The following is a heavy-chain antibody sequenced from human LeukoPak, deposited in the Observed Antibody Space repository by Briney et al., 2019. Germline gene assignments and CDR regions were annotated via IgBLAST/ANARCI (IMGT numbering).Heavy chain of an antibody. CDR1: GGSFSGYY. CDR3: AGATHSTKADY. J-gene: IGHJ4*02. D-gene: IGHD5-24*01. CDR2: INHSGST. Sequence: PSETLSLTCAVYGGSFSGYYWSWIRQPPGKGLEWIGEINHSGSTNYNPSLKSRVTISVDTSKNQFSLKLSSVTAADTAVYYCAGATHSTKADYWGQGTLVTVSS. V-gene: IGHV4-34*01.